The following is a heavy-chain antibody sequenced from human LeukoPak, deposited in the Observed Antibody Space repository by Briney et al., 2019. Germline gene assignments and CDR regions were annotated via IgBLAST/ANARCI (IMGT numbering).Heavy chain of an antibody. D-gene: IGHD6-19*01. J-gene: IGHJ5*01. CDR3: ARVSSSSTNWFDS. CDR2: ISSGSSYT. V-gene: IGHV3-11*06. CDR1: GFAFSDYY. Sequence: PGGSLILSCAASGFAFSDYYMTWIRQAPGKGLEWVSYISSGSSYTNQGDAVKGRFTISRDNAKNSLYLQMNSLRVEDTAVYYCARVSSSSTNWFDSWGQGTLVTVSS.